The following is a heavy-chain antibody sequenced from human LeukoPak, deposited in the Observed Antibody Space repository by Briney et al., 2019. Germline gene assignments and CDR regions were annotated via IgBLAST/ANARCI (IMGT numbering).Heavy chain of an antibody. J-gene: IGHJ4*02. V-gene: IGHV3-7*03. CDR2: IKQDGSEK. D-gene: IGHD3-3*01. Sequence: GGSLRLSCAASGFTFSSYWMSWVRQALGKGLEWVANIKQDGSEKYYVDSVKGRFTISRDNAKNSLYLQMNSLRAEDTAVYYCARVDFWSGHYYFDYWGQGTLVTVSS. CDR3: ARVDFWSGHYYFDY. CDR1: GFTFSSYW.